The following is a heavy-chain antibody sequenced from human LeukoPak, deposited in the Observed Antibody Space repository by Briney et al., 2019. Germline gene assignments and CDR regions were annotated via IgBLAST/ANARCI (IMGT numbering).Heavy chain of an antibody. CDR2: ISGSGGST. D-gene: IGHD2-8*01. J-gene: IGHJ4*02. CDR1: GFTFSSYA. Sequence: GGSLRLSWAASGFTFSSYAMSWVRQAPGKGLEWVSAISGSGGSTYYADSVKGRFTISRDNSKNTLFLQMNSMRADDTAVYSCAKLGFLVLPYYFDYWGQGTLVTVSS. V-gene: IGHV3-23*01. CDR3: AKLGFLVLPYYFDY.